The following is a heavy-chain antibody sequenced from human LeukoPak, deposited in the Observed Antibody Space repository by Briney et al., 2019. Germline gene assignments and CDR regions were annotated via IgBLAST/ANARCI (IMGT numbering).Heavy chain of an antibody. CDR3: ARSGVVVAALERGVANWFDS. V-gene: IGHV3-21*01. CDR2: ISSSSSYI. D-gene: IGHD2-15*01. Sequence: GGSLRLSCAASGFTISNYWMHWVRQAPGKGLEWVSSISSSSSYIYYADSVKGRFTISRDNAKNSLFLQMNSLRAEDTAVHYCARSGVVVAALERGVANWFDSWGQGTLVTVSS. CDR1: GFTISNYW. J-gene: IGHJ5*01.